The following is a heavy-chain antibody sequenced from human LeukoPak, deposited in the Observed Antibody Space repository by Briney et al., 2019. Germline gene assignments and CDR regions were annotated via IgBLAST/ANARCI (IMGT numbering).Heavy chain of an antibody. Sequence: SQTLSLTCTVSGGSISSGDYYWSWIRQHPGKGLEWIGNIYYSGSTYYNPSLKSRVTISVDTSKSQFSLKLSSVTAADTAVYYCAREGYDSSYYYYLDYWGQGTLVTVPS. CDR2: IYYSGST. CDR3: AREGYDSSYYYYLDY. V-gene: IGHV4-31*03. J-gene: IGHJ4*02. D-gene: IGHD3-22*01. CDR1: GGSISSGDYY.